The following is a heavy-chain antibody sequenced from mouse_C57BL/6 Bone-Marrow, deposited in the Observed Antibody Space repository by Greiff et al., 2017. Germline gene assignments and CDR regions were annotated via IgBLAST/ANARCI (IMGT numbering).Heavy chain of an antibody. Sequence: QVQLQQPGAELVKPGASVTLSCKASGYTFTSYWMHWVKQRPGQGLEWIGMIHPNSGSTNYTAKVKSKATLTEDQSSSTAYLQLSSLTSEDSAIYNCARPYVDYGGYCYAMDYWGQGTSVTVSS. J-gene: IGHJ4*01. D-gene: IGHD1-1*02. CDR1: GYTFTSYW. CDR3: ARPYVDYGGYCYAMDY. V-gene: IGHV1-64*01. CDR2: IHPNSGST.